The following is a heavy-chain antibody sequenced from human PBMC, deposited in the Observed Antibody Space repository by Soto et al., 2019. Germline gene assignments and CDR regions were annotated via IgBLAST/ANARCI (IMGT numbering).Heavy chain of an antibody. Sequence: GGSLRLSCAASGFTFSSYAMSWVRRAPGKGLEWVSAISGSGGSTYYADSVKGRFTISRDNSKNTLYLQMNSLRAEDTAVYYCAKGGAVAGIKEEWGDAFDIWGQGTMVTVSS. V-gene: IGHV3-23*01. D-gene: IGHD6-19*01. CDR1: GFTFSSYA. CDR3: AKGGAVAGIKEEWGDAFDI. J-gene: IGHJ3*02. CDR2: ISGSGGST.